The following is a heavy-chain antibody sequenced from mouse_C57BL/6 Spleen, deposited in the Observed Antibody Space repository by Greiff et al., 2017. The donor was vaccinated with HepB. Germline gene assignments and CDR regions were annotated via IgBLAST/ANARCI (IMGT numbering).Heavy chain of an antibody. V-gene: IGHV3-6*01. CDR2: ISYDGSN. J-gene: IGHJ2*01. Sequence: VQLKESGPGLVKPSQSLSLTCSVTGYSITSGYYWNWIRQFPGNKLEWMGYISYDGSNNYNPSLKNRISITRDTSKNQFFLKLNSVTTEDTATYYCARAKAYFDYRGQGTTLTVSS. CDR1: GYSITSGYY. CDR3: ARAKAYFDY.